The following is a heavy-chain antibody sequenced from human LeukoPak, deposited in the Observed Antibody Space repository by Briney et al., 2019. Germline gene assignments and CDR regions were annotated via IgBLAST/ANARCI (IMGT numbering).Heavy chain of an antibody. CDR3: AKSRYFDWPQT. V-gene: IGHV3-53*01. D-gene: IGHD3-9*01. Sequence: GGSLRLSCAASGFTVSSNYMSWVRQAPGKGLEWVSVIYSGGSTYYADSVKGRFTISRDNSKNTLYLQMNSLRAEDTAVYYCAKSRYFDWPQTWGQGTLVTVSS. J-gene: IGHJ5*02. CDR2: IYSGGST. CDR1: GFTVSSNY.